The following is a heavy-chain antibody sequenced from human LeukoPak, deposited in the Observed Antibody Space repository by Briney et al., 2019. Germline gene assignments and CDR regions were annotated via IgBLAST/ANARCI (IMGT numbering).Heavy chain of an antibody. CDR1: GYTFTSYG. CDR2: ISAYNGNT. V-gene: IGHV1-18*01. J-gene: IGHJ6*03. CDR3: ARAMGKEYPLLWDYHYYYYMDV. D-gene: IGHD2-2*01. Sequence: GASVKVSCXASGYTFTSYGISWVRLAPGQGLEWMGWISAYNGNTNYAQKLQGRVTMTTDTSTSTAYMELRSLRSDDTAVYYCARAMGKEYPLLWDYHYYYYMDVWGKGTTVTVSS.